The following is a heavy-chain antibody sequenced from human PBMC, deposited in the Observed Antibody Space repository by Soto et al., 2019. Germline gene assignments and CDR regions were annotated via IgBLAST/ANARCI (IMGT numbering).Heavy chain of an antibody. CDR1: GVSFSLYG. CDR3: AKEVAAAGDHFYFHGLDV. J-gene: IGHJ6*02. D-gene: IGHD6-13*01. V-gene: IGHV3-30*18. CDR2: ISYEGSSR. Sequence: PGGSLRLSCAASGVSFSLYGIHWVRQAPGKGLEWVAFISYEGSSRFYADSGKGRFTISTDNSKNTLYLQMNSLRADDTAVYFCAKEVAAAGDHFYFHGLDVGGQGTTVTVAS.